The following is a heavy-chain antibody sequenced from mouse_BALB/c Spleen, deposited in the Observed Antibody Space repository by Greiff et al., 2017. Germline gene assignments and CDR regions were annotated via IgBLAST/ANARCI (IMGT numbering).Heavy chain of an antibody. D-gene: IGHD2-14*01. Sequence: EVQGVESGGGLVQPGGSLKLSCAASGFTFSSYTMSWVRQTPEKRLEWVAYISNGGGSTYYPDTVKGRFTISRDNAKNTLYLQMSSLKSEDTAMYYCARHGEVRRNAMDYWGQGTSVTVSS. J-gene: IGHJ4*01. CDR1: GFTFSSYT. V-gene: IGHV5-12-2*01. CDR2: ISNGGGST. CDR3: ARHGEVRRNAMDY.